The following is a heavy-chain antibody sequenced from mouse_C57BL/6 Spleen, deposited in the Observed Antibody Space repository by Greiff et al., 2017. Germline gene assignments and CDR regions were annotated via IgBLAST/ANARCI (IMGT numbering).Heavy chain of an antibody. CDR1: GYSFTSYY. D-gene: IGHD1-1*01. V-gene: IGHV1-66*01. CDR2: IYPGSGNT. J-gene: IGHJ4*01. Sequence: QVQLKQSGPELVKPGASVKISCKASGYSFTSYYIHWVKQRPGQGLEWIGWIYPGSGNTKYNEKFKGKATLTADTSSSTAYMQLSSLTSEDSAVYYGARDYYGSSYRDAMDYWGQGTSVTVSS. CDR3: ARDYYGSSYRDAMDY.